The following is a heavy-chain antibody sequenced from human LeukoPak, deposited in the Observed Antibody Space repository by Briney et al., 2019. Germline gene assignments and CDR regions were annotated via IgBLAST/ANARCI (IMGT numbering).Heavy chain of an antibody. Sequence: PGGSLRLSCAASGFTFSSCSMNWVRQAPGKGLEWVSSISSSSSYIYYADSVKGRFTISRDNAKNSLYLQMNSLRAEDTAVYYCAREGIAAAGHDYWGQGTLVTVSS. CDR2: ISSSSSYI. D-gene: IGHD6-13*01. V-gene: IGHV3-21*01. CDR3: AREGIAAAGHDY. CDR1: GFTFSSCS. J-gene: IGHJ4*02.